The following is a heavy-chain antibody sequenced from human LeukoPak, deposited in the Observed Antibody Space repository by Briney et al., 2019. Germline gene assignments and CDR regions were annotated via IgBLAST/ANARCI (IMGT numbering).Heavy chain of an antibody. Sequence: HPGGSLRLSCAASGFTFSSYGMHWVRQAPGKGLEWVAVISYDGSNKYYADSVKGRFTISRDNSKNTLYLQMNCLRAEDTAVYYCAKPSYYDILTIYYYGMDVWGQGTTVTVSS. CDR3: AKPSYYDILTIYYYGMDV. V-gene: IGHV3-30*18. D-gene: IGHD3-9*01. CDR1: GFTFSSYG. CDR2: ISYDGSNK. J-gene: IGHJ6*02.